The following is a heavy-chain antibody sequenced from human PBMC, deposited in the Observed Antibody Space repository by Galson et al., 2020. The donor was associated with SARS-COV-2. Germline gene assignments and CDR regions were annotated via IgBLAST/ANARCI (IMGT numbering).Heavy chain of an antibody. D-gene: IGHD3-9*01. Sequence: SETLSLTCAVYGGSFSGYYWSWIRQPPGKGLEWIGEINHSGSTNYNPSLKSRVTISVDTYKNQFSLKLSSVTAADTAVYYCARELRYFDWLVDYWGQGTLVTVSS. CDR3: ARELRYFDWLVDY. V-gene: IGHV4-34*01. CDR1: GGSFSGYY. J-gene: IGHJ4*02. CDR2: INHSGST.